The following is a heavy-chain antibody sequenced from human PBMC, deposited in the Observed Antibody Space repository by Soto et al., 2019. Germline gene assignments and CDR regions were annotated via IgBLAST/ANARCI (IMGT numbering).Heavy chain of an antibody. D-gene: IGHD1-26*01. V-gene: IGHV4-59*08. J-gene: IGHJ4*02. Sequence: SETLSLTCGVYGGSFRNYYWNWIRQPPGKGLEWIGYVYYSGTTYSHPSLNSRVSISVDTSENQFSLRLTSVTAADTAVYYCVTVNLVGAAYYFDYWGPGTLVTVSS. CDR2: VYYSGTT. CDR3: VTVNLVGAAYYFDY. CDR1: GGSFRNYY.